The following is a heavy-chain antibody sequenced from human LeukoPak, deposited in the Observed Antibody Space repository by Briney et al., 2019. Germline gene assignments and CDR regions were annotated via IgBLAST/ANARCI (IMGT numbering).Heavy chain of an antibody. CDR3: AKDPWGLDYGGMRWFDP. D-gene: IGHD4-23*01. Sequence: GGSLRLSCAASGFTFSSYGMHWVRQAPGKGLEWVAVISYDGSNKYYADSVKGRFTISRDNSKITLYLQMNSLRVEDTAVYYCAKDPWGLDYGGMRWFDPWGQGTLVTVSS. J-gene: IGHJ5*02. V-gene: IGHV3-30*18. CDR2: ISYDGSNK. CDR1: GFTFSSYG.